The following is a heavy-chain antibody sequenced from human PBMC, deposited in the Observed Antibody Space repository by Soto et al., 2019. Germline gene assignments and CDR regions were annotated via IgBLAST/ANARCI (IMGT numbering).Heavy chain of an antibody. D-gene: IGHD3-9*01. CDR1: GFTFNTYA. Sequence: GGSLRLSCAASGFTFNTYAVTWVRQAPGKGLEWVSITRGSGGSTYYADSVKGRFTISRDNSKNTLYLQMNSLRAEDTAVYYCARVDMTIPHYYYYYGMDVWGKGTTVTVSS. V-gene: IGHV3-23*01. CDR2: TRGSGGST. J-gene: IGHJ6*04. CDR3: ARVDMTIPHYYYYYGMDV.